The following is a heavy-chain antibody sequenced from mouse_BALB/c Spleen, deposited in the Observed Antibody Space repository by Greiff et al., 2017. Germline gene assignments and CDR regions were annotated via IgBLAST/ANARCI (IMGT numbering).Heavy chain of an antibody. Sequence: EVKLMESGPGLVKPSQSLSLTCTVTGYSITSDYAWNWIRQFPGNKLEWMGYISYSGSTSYNPSLKSRISITRDTSKNQFFLQLNSVTTEDTATYYCARFYGNYVDAMDYWGQGTSVTVSS. D-gene: IGHD2-1*01. V-gene: IGHV3-2*02. CDR2: ISYSGST. J-gene: IGHJ4*01. CDR1: GYSITSDYA. CDR3: ARFYGNYVDAMDY.